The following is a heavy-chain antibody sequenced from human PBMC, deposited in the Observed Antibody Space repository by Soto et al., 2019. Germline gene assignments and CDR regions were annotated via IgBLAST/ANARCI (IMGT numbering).Heavy chain of an antibody. V-gene: IGHV5-51*01. J-gene: IGHJ4*02. Sequence: PGESLKICCKTSGYSFRSYWIGWVRQMPGKGLEWMGIIYPDDSNTRYSPSFQGQVTISADKSISTAFLQWSSLKAADSAMYYCARHLHSYSVRITPVSPVYWGQGTRVTV. CDR1: GYSFRSYW. CDR2: IYPDDSNT. D-gene: IGHD4-4*01. CDR3: ARHLHSYSVRITPVSPVY.